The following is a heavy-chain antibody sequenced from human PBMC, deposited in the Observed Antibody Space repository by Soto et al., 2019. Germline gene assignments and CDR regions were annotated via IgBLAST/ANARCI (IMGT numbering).Heavy chain of an antibody. Sequence: ETLSLTCTVSGGSLSSYYWSWIRQPPGKGMEWIGDIYYSGITNYNPSLKSRVNISVEPSKNQFSPKQSSVTAADTAVYYCDRIERQNWFDPWGQGTLVTVSS. CDR2: IYYSGIT. CDR3: DRIERQNWFDP. J-gene: IGHJ5*02. V-gene: IGHV4-59*01. CDR1: GGSLSSYY.